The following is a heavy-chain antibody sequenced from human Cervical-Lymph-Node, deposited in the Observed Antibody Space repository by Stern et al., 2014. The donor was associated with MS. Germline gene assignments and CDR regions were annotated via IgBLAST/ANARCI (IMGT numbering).Heavy chain of an antibody. CDR1: GYAFATYW. D-gene: IGHD3-10*01. Sequence: EVPLEESGAEVTKPGESLKISCKGSGYAFATYWIGWGRQLHGQGLELMGITHLGDSDARYSPSFQGQVTVSADKSINTAYLQWSSLKASDTAMYYCAIYRWCGESDFDYWGQGTLVTVSS. CDR2: THLGDSDA. V-gene: IGHV5-51*03. CDR3: AIYRWCGESDFDY. J-gene: IGHJ4*02.